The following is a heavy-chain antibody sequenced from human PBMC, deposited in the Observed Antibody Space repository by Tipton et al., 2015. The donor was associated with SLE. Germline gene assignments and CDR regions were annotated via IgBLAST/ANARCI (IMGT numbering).Heavy chain of an antibody. J-gene: IGHJ4*02. D-gene: IGHD2-2*01. CDR2: IYHSGST. V-gene: IGHV4-38-2*02. CDR1: GYSISSGYY. Sequence: TLSLTCTVSGYSISSGYYWGWIRQPPGKGLEWIGSIYHSGSTYYNPSLKSRVTISVDTSKNQFSLKLSSVTAADTAGYYCARGGEVQLGMGFFGFWGQGTLVTVSS. CDR3: ARGGEVQLGMGFFGF.